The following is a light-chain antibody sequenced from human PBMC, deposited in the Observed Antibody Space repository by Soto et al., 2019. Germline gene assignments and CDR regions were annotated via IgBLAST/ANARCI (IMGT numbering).Light chain of an antibody. CDR1: HRVSDN. CDR2: GDS. J-gene: IGKJ1*01. CDR3: QQYHKWPPST. Sequence: EILMTQSPATLSVSPGARAPLSCRASHRVSDNLAWYQQKPGQAPRLLIYGDSTRAAGIPARFSGSGSGTEFTLTISSLQSEDVAIYYCQQYHKWPPSTFGQGTKVDIK. V-gene: IGKV3D-15*01.